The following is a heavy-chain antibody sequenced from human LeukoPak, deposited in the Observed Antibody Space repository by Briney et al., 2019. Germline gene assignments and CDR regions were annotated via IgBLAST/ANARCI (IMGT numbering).Heavy chain of an antibody. J-gene: IGHJ4*02. Sequence: PGGSLRLSCAASGFTFSSYWMHWVRHAPGKGLVWVSRINSDGSSTSYADSVKGRFTISRDNAKNTLSLQMNSLRADDTAVYYCARGYSGTYRIDYWGQGTLVTVSS. CDR3: ARGYSGTYRIDY. V-gene: IGHV3-74*01. D-gene: IGHD1-26*01. CDR2: INSDGSST. CDR1: GFTFSSYW.